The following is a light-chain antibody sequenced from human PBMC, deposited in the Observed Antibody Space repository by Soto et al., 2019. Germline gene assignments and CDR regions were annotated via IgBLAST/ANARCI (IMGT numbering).Light chain of an antibody. Sequence: EIVMTQSPATLSXXPXXXXTXXXRASQSVSSNLAWYQQKPGQAPRLLIYGASTRATGIPARFSGSGSGTEFTLTISSLQSEDFAVYYCQQYNNWWTFGQGTKVDIK. CDR1: QSVSSN. CDR2: GAS. V-gene: IGKV3-15*01. CDR3: QQYNNWWT. J-gene: IGKJ1*01.